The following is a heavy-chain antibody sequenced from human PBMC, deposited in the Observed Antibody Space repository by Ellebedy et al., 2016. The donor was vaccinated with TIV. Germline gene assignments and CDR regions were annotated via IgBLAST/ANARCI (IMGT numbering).Heavy chain of an antibody. V-gene: IGHV1-46*01. CDR3: ARNPSETGDFDN. Sequence: ASVKVSXXASGYTFTSYYMHWVRQAPGQGLEWMGIINPSGGSTSYAQKFQGRVTMTRDTSTSTAYMELSSLISEDTAVYYCARNPSETGDFDNWGQGTLVTVSS. CDR2: INPSGGST. CDR1: GYTFTSYY. J-gene: IGHJ4*02. D-gene: IGHD7-27*01.